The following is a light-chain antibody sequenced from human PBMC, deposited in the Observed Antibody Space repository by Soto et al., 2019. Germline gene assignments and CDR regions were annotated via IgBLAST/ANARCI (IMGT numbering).Light chain of an antibody. Sequence: QSVLTQPASVSGSPGQSITISCTGTSSDVGGYNYVSWYQQHPGKAPKLMIYDVSNRPSGVCNRFSGAKSGNTASLTISGLQAEDEADYYCSSYTSSSTLVVFVGGTKLTVL. J-gene: IGLJ2*01. CDR2: DVS. CDR1: SSDVGGYNY. CDR3: SSYTSSSTLVV. V-gene: IGLV2-14*01.